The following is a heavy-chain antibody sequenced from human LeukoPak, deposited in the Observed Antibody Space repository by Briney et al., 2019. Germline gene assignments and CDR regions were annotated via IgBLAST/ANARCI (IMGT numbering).Heavy chain of an antibody. D-gene: IGHD2-2*01. CDR3: ARHARYCGTTSCYFKY. Sequence: GESLRISCKGSGYSFTSYWISWVRQMPGKGLEWMGRIGPSDSYANYSPSFQGHVTISADKSISTAYLQWNSLEASDTAMYYCARHARYCGTTSCYFKYWGQGTLVTVSS. V-gene: IGHV5-10-1*01. CDR1: GYSFTSYW. CDR2: IGPSDSYA. J-gene: IGHJ4*02.